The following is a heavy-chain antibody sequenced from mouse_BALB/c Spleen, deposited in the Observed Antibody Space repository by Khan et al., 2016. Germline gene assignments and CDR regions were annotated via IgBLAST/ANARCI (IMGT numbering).Heavy chain of an antibody. CDR2: ISYSGST. V-gene: IGHV3-2*02. CDR3: SRDRDYDDYYAMDY. D-gene: IGHD2-4*01. J-gene: IGHJ4*01. Sequence: EVQLQESGPGLVKPSQSLSLTCTVTGYSITSDYAWNWIRQFPGNKLEWMGYISYSGSTSYNPSLKSRIPITRDTSKNQFFLQLNSVTTEDTATFYCSRDRDYDDYYAMDYWGQRTSVTVSS. CDR1: GYSITSDYA.